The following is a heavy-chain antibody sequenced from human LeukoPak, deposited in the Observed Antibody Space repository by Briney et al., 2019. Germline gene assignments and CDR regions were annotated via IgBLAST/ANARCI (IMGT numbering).Heavy chain of an antibody. CDR1: GFTFSSYS. V-gene: IGHV3-21*01. CDR3: ARASSVVTPFDY. J-gene: IGHJ4*02. CDR2: ISSSSSYI. D-gene: IGHD2-15*01. Sequence: GGSLRLSCAASGFTFSSYSMNWVRQAPGKGLEWVSSISSSSSYIYYADSVKGRFTISRDNAKNSLYLQMNSLRAEDTAVYYCARASSVVTPFDYWGQGTLVTVSS.